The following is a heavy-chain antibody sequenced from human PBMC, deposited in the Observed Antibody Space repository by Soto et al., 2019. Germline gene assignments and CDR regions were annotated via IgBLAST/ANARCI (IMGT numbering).Heavy chain of an antibody. J-gene: IGHJ5*02. Sequence: ASVKVSCKASGCTFTSYGISWVRQAPGQGLEWMGWISAYNGNTNYAQKLQGRVTMTTDTSTSTAYMELRSLRSDDTAVYYCASSIRGVTLGTWGQGTLVTVSS. D-gene: IGHD3-10*01. CDR2: ISAYNGNT. CDR3: ASSIRGVTLGT. V-gene: IGHV1-18*04. CDR1: GCTFTSYG.